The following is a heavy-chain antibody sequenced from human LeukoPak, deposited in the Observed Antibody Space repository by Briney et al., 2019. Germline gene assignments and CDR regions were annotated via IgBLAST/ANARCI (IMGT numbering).Heavy chain of an antibody. CDR1: GFAFSGFA. D-gene: IGHD4-17*01. V-gene: IGHV3-23*01. Sequence: GGSLRLSCSVSGFAFSGFAMGWVRQAPGKGLEWVSSISGSGDNTYYADSVDGRFIVSRDNTKNTLYLQMNSLRAEDTALYYCARGRGGDYVPSRFDYWGQGTLVTVSS. CDR3: ARGRGGDYVPSRFDY. J-gene: IGHJ4*02. CDR2: ISGSGDNT.